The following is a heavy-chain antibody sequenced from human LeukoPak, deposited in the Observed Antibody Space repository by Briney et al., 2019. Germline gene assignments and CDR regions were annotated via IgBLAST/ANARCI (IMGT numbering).Heavy chain of an antibody. V-gene: IGHV1-18*01. J-gene: IGHJ4*02. D-gene: IGHD2-2*01. CDR3: ARAHRIVVVPAAIGY. CDR1: GYTFTSYG. CDR2: ISAYNGNT. Sequence: ASVKVSCKASGYTFTSYGISWVRQAPGQGLEWMGWISAYNGNTNYAQKLQGRVTMTTDTSTSTAYMELRSLRSDDTAVYYCARAHRIVVVPAAIGYWGQGTLVTVSS.